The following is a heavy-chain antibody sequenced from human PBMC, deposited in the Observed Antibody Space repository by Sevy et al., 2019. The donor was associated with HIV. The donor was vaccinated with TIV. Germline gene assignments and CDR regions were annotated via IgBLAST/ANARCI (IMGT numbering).Heavy chain of an antibody. D-gene: IGHD1-1*01. V-gene: IGHV3-66*02. CDR1: GFSISSHY. CDR3: ARPLYNVNDGDVFDL. J-gene: IGHJ3*01. Sequence: GGSLRLSCAASGFSISSHYMSWVRQAPGKGLEWVSVIYIGGSTYFADSVKGRFTLSRDNSKNTLYLEMNSLTAEDTAVYYCARPLYNVNDGDVFDLWGQGTVVTVSS. CDR2: IYIGGST.